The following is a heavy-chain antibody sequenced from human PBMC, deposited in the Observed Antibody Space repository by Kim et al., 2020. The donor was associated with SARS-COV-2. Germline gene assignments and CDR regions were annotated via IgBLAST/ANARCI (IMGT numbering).Heavy chain of an antibody. V-gene: IGHV4-34*01. J-gene: IGHJ4*02. Sequence: SETLSLTCAVYGGSFSGYYWSWIRQPPGKGLEWIGEMNHSGSTNYNPSLKSRVTISVDTSKNQFSLKLSSVTAADTAVYYCARSRYTRAGPRVPFDYWGQGTLVTVSS. CDR1: GGSFSGYY. CDR3: ARSRYTRAGPRVPFDY. D-gene: IGHD2-2*02. CDR2: MNHSGST.